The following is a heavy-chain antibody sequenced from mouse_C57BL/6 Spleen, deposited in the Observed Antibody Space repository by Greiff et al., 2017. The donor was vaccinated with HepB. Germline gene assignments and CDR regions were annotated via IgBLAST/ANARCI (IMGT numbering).Heavy chain of an antibody. D-gene: IGHD2-3*01. J-gene: IGHJ2*01. CDR3: ARWIIYDGYYVDY. Sequence: QVQLQQSGAELVKPGASVKISCKASGYAFSSYWMNWVKQRPGKGLEWIGQIYPGDGDTNYNGKFKGKATLTADKSSSTAYMQLRSLTSEDSAVYFCARWIIYDGYYVDYWCQGTTLTVSS. V-gene: IGHV1-80*01. CDR2: IYPGDGDT. CDR1: GYAFSSYW.